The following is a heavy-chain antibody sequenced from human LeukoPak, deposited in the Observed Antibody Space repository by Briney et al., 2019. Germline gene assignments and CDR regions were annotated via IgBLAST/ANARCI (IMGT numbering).Heavy chain of an antibody. CDR3: AREDYGSGSYYNEDNWFDP. J-gene: IGHJ5*02. V-gene: IGHV1-2*02. CDR2: INPNSGGT. CDR1: GYTFTGYY. D-gene: IGHD3-10*01. Sequence: ASVKVSCKASGYTFTGYYMHWVRQAPGQGLEWMGWINPNSGGTNYAQKFQGRVAMTRDTSISTAYMELGRLRSDDTAVYYCAREDYGSGSYYNEDNWFDPWGQGTLVTVSS.